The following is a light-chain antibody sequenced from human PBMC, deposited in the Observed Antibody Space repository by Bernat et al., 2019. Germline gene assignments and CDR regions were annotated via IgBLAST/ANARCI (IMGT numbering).Light chain of an antibody. CDR2: AVS. Sequence: QSALTQPASVSASPGQSITISCTGTSSDVGSYNLVSWYQQHPGKAPKLMIYAVSKRPPGVSNRFSGSKSGNTASLTISGLQAEDEADYYCCSYAGTSTLNWVFGGGTKLTVL. CDR3: CSYAGTSTLNWV. V-gene: IGLV2-23*02. CDR1: SSDVGSYNL. J-gene: IGLJ3*02.